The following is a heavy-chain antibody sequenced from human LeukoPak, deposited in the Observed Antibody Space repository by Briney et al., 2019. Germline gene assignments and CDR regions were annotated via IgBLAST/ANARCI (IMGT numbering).Heavy chain of an antibody. Sequence: GGSLGLSCAASGFTFSSYWMSWVRQAPGKGLEWVANIKQDGSEKYYVDSVKGRFTISRDNAKNSLYLQMNSLRAEDTAVYYCARDYDVDIYYDSSGYRGDAFDIWGQGTMVTVSS. D-gene: IGHD3-22*01. J-gene: IGHJ3*02. CDR2: IKQDGSEK. CDR1: GFTFSSYW. V-gene: IGHV3-7*01. CDR3: ARDYDVDIYYDSSGYRGDAFDI.